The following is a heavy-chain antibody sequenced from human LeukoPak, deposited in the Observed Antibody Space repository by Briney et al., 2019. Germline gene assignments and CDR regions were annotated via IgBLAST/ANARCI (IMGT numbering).Heavy chain of an antibody. CDR3: ARRGGSSSRRSPIDY. J-gene: IGHJ4*02. Sequence: GGSLRLSCTASGFTFSDYWMTWVRQAPGKGPEWVANIKQDGSQRYYVDSVRGRFTISRDNAKNSLFLQMNGLRAEDTAVYYCARRGGSSSRRSPIDYWGQGTPVTVSS. V-gene: IGHV3-7*01. D-gene: IGHD6-6*01. CDR1: GFTFSDYW. CDR2: IKQDGSQR.